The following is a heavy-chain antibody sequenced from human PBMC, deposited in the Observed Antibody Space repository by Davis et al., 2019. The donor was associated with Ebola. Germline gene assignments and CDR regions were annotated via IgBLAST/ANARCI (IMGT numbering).Heavy chain of an antibody. V-gene: IGHV5-51*01. CDR1: GYTFSMYW. D-gene: IGHD2-8*02. CDR3: ATTGGDYFDY. CDR2: IYPRDSDT. J-gene: IGHJ4*02. Sequence: GESLKISCKVSGYTFSMYWIGWVRQVPGKGLEWVGIIYPRDSDTRYSPSFQGQVTISADMSISTAYLQWSSLKASDTAMYYCATTGGDYFDYWGQGALVTVSS.